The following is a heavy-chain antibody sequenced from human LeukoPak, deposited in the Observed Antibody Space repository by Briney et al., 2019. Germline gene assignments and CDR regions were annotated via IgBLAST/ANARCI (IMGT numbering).Heavy chain of an antibody. CDR1: GFTVSSNY. D-gene: IGHD3-22*01. Sequence: GGSLRLSCAASGFTVSSNYMSWVRQAPGKGLEWVSVIYSGGSTYYADSVKGRFTISRDNSKNTLYLQMNSLRAEDTAVYYCASTSAETYYYDSSGYYNREYYFDYWGQGTLVTVSS. J-gene: IGHJ4*02. V-gene: IGHV3-53*01. CDR2: IYSGGST. CDR3: ASTSAETYYYDSSGYYNREYYFDY.